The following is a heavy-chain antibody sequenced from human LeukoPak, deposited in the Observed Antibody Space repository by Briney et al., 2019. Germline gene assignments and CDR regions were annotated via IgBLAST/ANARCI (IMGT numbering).Heavy chain of an antibody. Sequence: SETLSLTCTVSGDSISSGDYYWSWIRQPAGKGLEWIGRISSSGSTNYNPSLKSRVTISVDTSKNQFSLKLSSVTAADTAVYYCARGLGITAFDIWGQGTMVTVSS. CDR3: ARGLGITAFDI. V-gene: IGHV4-61*02. CDR2: ISSSGST. D-gene: IGHD7-27*01. J-gene: IGHJ3*02. CDR1: GDSISSGDYY.